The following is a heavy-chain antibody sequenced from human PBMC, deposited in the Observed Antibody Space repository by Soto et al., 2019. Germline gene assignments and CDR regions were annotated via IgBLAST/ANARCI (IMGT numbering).Heavy chain of an antibody. D-gene: IGHD3-10*01. CDR1: GGSISSSAYY. Sequence: SETLSLTCTVSGGSISSSAYYWSWIRQHPGKGLEWIGYISHSGSTYYTPSLKSRVIISADTSKNQFSLNLTSVTAADTAVYYCARECTYGSNLFDCWGQGALVTVSS. J-gene: IGHJ4*02. CDR2: ISHSGST. CDR3: ARECTYGSNLFDC. V-gene: IGHV4-31*03.